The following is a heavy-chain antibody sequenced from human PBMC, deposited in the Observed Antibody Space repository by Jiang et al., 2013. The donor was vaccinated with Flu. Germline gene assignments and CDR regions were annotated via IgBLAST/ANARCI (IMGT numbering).Heavy chain of an antibody. CDR3: ARGDIVTTTEIQYNWFDP. CDR1: GYDFAGYW. D-gene: IGHD5-12*01. CDR2: GFPDSDI. Sequence: GAEVKKPGESLKISCKGSGYDFAGYWIAWVRQMPGKGLEWTGIGFPDSDIRYSPSFEGQVIISADKSSNTVYLQWSSLRASDTAIYYCARGDIVTTTEIQYNWFDPWGQGTLVTVSS. J-gene: IGHJ5*02. V-gene: IGHV5-51*01.